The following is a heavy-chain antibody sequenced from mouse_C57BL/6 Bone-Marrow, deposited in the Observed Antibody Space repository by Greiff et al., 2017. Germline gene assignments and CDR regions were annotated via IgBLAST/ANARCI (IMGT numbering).Heavy chain of an antibody. V-gene: IGHV1-55*01. CDR1: GYTFTSYW. CDR3: ARVTTVVEYYFDY. D-gene: IGHD1-1*01. J-gene: IGHJ2*01. Sequence: QVQLQQPGAELVKPGAPVKMSCKASGYTFTSYWITWVKQRPGQGLEWIGDIYPGSGSTNYNEKFKSKATLTVDTSSSTAYMQLSSLTSEDSAVYYCARVTTVVEYYFDYWGQGTTLTVSS. CDR2: IYPGSGST.